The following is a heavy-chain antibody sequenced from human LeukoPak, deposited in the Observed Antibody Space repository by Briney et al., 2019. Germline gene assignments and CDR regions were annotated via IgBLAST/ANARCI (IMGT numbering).Heavy chain of an antibody. V-gene: IGHV7-4-1*02. CDR1: GYTFTSYA. D-gene: IGHD3-22*01. J-gene: IGHJ5*02. CDR3: ARGGGRVVVIEYNWFDP. CDR2: INTNTGNP. Sequence: GASVKVSCKASGYTFTSYAMNWVRQASGQGLEWMGWINTNTGNPTYAQGFTGRFVFSLDTSVSTAYLQISSLKAEDTAVYYCARGGGRVVVIEYNWFDPWGQGTLVTVSS.